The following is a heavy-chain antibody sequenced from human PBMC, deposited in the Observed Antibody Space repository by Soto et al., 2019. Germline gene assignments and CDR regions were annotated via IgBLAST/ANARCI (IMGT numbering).Heavy chain of an antibody. Sequence: SETLSLTCTVSGGSISGYYWSWIRQPPGKGLEWIGYIYYSGSTNYNPSLKSRVTISVDTSKNQFSLKLSSVTAADTAVYYCARTAWGLGFDYWGQGTLVTVSS. V-gene: IGHV4-59*01. J-gene: IGHJ4*02. CDR3: ARTAWGLGFDY. CDR1: GGSISGYY. D-gene: IGHD7-27*01. CDR2: IYYSGST.